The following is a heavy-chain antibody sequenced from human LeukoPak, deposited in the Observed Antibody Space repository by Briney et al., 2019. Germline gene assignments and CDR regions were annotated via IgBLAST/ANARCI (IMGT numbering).Heavy chain of an antibody. CDR3: ARDFLYSGYDYYFDY. D-gene: IGHD5-12*01. CDR1: GYSISSAYY. Sequence: SETLPLTCTVSGYSISSAYYWGWIRQPPGKGLEWIGSIYHSGSTYYNPSLKSRVTISVDTSKNQFSLKLSSVTAADTAVYYCARDFLYSGYDYYFDYWGQGTLVTVSS. CDR2: IYHSGST. V-gene: IGHV4-38-2*02. J-gene: IGHJ4*02.